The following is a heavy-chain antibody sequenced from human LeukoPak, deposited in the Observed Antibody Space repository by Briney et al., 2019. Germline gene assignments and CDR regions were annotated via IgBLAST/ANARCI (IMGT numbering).Heavy chain of an antibody. Sequence: SETLSLTCAVSGGSISSNNWWIWVRQSPEKGLEWIGEIYHDGSTNYNPSLKSRVTIPMDKSKNQLSLKLNFVTAADTAVYYCARDRGGYTYSHDYWGQGTLVTVSS. CDR2: IYHDGST. CDR1: GGSISSNNW. D-gene: IGHD5-18*01. J-gene: IGHJ4*02. V-gene: IGHV4-4*02. CDR3: ARDRGGYTYSHDY.